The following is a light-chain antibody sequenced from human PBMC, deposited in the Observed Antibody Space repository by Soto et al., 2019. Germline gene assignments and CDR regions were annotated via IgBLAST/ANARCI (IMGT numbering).Light chain of an antibody. J-gene: IGKJ2*01. V-gene: IGKV3-11*01. CDR2: DTS. Sequence: EVVLTQSPVTLSLSPGERATLSCRASQSVGTFLAWYQQKPGQAPRLIIYDTSNRATGIPARFSGTGSGTDFALTLSSVEPEDFAVYFGQHRTNWPRTFGQGTKLDIK. CDR3: QHRTNWPRT. CDR1: QSVGTF.